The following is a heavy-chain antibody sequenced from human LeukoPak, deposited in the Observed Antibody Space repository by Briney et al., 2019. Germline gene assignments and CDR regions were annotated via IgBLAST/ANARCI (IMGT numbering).Heavy chain of an antibody. CDR3: ATGDSSGWRGFDY. J-gene: IGHJ4*02. D-gene: IGHD6-19*01. Sequence: ASVKVSCKVSGYTLTELSMHRVRQAPGKGLEWGGGFDPEDGETIYAQKFQGRVTMTEDTSTDTAYMELSSLRSEDTAVYYCATGDSSGWRGFDYWGQGTLVTVSS. V-gene: IGHV1-24*01. CDR1: GYTLTELS. CDR2: FDPEDGET.